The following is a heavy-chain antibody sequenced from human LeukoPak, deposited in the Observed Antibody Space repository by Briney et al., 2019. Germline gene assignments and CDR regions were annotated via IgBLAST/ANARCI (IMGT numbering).Heavy chain of an antibody. CDR3: ARDLSSSSNYVDGTFDF. CDR2: IYHSGST. J-gene: IGHJ3*01. Sequence: PSETLSLTWTVSGYSISSGYYWGWIRQPPGKGLEWIGSIYHSGSTYYNPSLKSRVTISLGTSKNQFSLKLSSVTAADTAVYYCARDLSSSSNYVDGTFDFWGQGTLVTVSS. D-gene: IGHD4-11*01. V-gene: IGHV4-38-2*02. CDR1: GYSISSGYY.